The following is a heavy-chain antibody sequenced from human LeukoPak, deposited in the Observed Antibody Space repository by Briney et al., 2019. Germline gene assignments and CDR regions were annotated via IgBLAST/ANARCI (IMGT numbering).Heavy chain of an antibody. J-gene: IGHJ5*02. V-gene: IGHV4-59*08. D-gene: IGHD6-13*01. Sequence: SETLSLTCTVSGGSISSYYWSWIRQPPGKGLEWIGYISYSGSTNYNPSLKSRVTIFVDTSKNQFSLKLSSVTAADMATYYCARSIAGDGPTHNWFGPWGQGALVTVSS. CDR1: GGSISSYY. CDR2: ISYSGST. CDR3: ARSIAGDGPTHNWFGP.